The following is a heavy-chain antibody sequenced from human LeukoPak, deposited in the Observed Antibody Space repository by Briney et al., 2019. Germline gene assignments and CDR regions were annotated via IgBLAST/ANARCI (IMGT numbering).Heavy chain of an antibody. CDR1: GGSISSGGYC. V-gene: IGHV4-31*03. J-gene: IGHJ5*02. Sequence: SETLSLTCTVSGGSISSGGYCWSWIRQHPGKGLEWIGYIYYSGSTYYNPSLKSRVTISVDTSKNQFSLKLSSVTAADTAVYYCARMSTGYSSSWENPNWFDPWGQGTLVTVSS. CDR3: ARMSTGYSSSWENPNWFDP. CDR2: IYYSGST. D-gene: IGHD6-13*01.